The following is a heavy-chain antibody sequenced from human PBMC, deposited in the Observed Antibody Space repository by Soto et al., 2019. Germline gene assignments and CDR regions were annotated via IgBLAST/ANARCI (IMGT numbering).Heavy chain of an antibody. J-gene: IGHJ4*02. CDR1: GYSFISYW. D-gene: IGHD3-22*01. V-gene: IGHV5-10-1*03. CDR3: ARHHAPSYYDSGGYCYG. CDR2: IDPSDSYT. Sequence: EVQLVQSGAEVKKPGESLRISCKGSGYSFISYWISWVRQMPGKGLEWMGRIDPSDSYTNYSPSFQGHVTISADKSISTAYLQWSSLKASATAMYYCARHHAPSYYDSGGYCYGWGQGSLVTVSS.